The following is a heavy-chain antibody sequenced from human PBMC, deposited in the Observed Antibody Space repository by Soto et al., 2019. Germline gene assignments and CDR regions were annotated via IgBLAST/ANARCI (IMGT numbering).Heavy chain of an antibody. Sequence: EVQLVETGGGLIQPGGSLRLSCAASGFTVSSNYMSWVRQAPGKGLEWVSVIYSGGSTYYADSVKGRFTISRDNPKNTLYLQMNRLRAEDTAVYYCAREGRGWHYFDYWGQGTLVTVSS. J-gene: IGHJ4*02. CDR1: GFTVSSNY. CDR3: AREGRGWHYFDY. CDR2: IYSGGST. V-gene: IGHV3-53*02. D-gene: IGHD6-19*01.